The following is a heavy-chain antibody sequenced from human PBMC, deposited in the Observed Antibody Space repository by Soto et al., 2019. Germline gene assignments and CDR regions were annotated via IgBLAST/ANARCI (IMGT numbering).Heavy chain of an antibody. CDR2: INSDGSST. CDR3: ASLRTPMVRGVILLGGFDP. CDR1: GFTFSSYW. V-gene: IGHV3-74*01. D-gene: IGHD3-10*01. J-gene: IGHJ5*02. Sequence: EVQLVESGGGLVQPGGSLRLSCAASGFTFSSYWMHWVRQAPGKGLVWVSRINSDGSSTSYADSVKGRFTISRDNAKKTLYLQMNSLRAEDTAVYYCASLRTPMVRGVILLGGFDPWGQVTLVTVSS.